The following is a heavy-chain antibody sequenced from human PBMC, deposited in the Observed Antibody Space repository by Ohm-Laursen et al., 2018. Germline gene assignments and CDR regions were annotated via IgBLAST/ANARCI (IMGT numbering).Heavy chain of an antibody. V-gene: IGHV3-74*01. CDR3: LSGSGYSSP. J-gene: IGHJ3*01. CDR2: IKGDGGKI. Sequence: SLRLSCSASGFTFSNYAMNWVRQGPGKGLVWLSGIKGDGGKINYAESVKGRFTISRDNAKNTLYLQMNSVRVEDTAVYYCLSGSGYSSPWGQGTMVTVSS. D-gene: IGHD3-22*01. CDR1: GFTFSNYA.